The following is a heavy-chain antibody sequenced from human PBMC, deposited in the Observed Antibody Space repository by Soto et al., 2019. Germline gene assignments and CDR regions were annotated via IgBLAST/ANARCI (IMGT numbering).Heavy chain of an antibody. D-gene: IGHD3-22*01. CDR1: GGTFSRHS. CDR2: IIPMSGKA. CDR3: ARDGTLYDNNTCDNLY. V-gene: IGHV1-69*05. J-gene: IGHJ4*02. Sequence: SVKVSCNASGGTFSRHSISWVRQAPGQGLEWMGGIIPMSGKANYAQKFQGRVTITTAESTSTVYMELSSLRSEDTAIYYCARDGTLYDNNTCDNLYWGQGPLVTV.